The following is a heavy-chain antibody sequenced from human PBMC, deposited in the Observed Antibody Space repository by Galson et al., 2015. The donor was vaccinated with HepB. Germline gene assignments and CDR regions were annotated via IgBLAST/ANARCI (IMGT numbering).Heavy chain of an antibody. CDR2: IIPIFGTA. CDR1: GGTFSSYA. V-gene: IGHV1-69*13. CDR3: AVGEERYYYGSGSYLFDY. D-gene: IGHD3-10*01. Sequence: SVKVSCKASGGTFSSYAISWVRQAPGQGLEWMGGIIPIFGTANYAQKFQGRVTITADESTSTAYMELSSLRSEDTAVYYCAVGEERYYYGSGSYLFDYWGQGTLVTVSS. J-gene: IGHJ4*02.